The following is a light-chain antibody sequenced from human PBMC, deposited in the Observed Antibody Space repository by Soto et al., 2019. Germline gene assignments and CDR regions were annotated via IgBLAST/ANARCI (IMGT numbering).Light chain of an antibody. CDR1: QSISSW. CDR3: QQYNSYPYT. V-gene: IGKV1-5*03. CDR2: KAS. J-gene: IGKJ2*01. Sequence: DIQMTQSPSTLSASVGDRVTITCRASQSISSWLAWYQQKPGKAPKLLIYKASSLESGVPSRLSGSGSGTEFTLTISSLQPDDFATYYCQQYNSYPYTFGQGTKLEIK.